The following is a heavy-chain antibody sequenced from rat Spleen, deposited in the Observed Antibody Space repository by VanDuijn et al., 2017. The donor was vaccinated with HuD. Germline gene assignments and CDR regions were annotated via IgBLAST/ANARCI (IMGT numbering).Heavy chain of an antibody. CDR3: ARHYYYSGSYWYFDF. D-gene: IGHD1-1*01. V-gene: IGHV5S13*01. Sequence: EVQLVESGGGLVQPGRSLKLSCAASGFTFSNYDMAWVRQAPTKGLEWIASISTGGGNTYYRDSVKGRFTISRDNAKNTQYLQMDSLRSEDTATYYCARHYYYSGSYWYFDFWGPGTMVTVSS. CDR2: ISTGGGNT. CDR1: GFTFSNYD. J-gene: IGHJ1*01.